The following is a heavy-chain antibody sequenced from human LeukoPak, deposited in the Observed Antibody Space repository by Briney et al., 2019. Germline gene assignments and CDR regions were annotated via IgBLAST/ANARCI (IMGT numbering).Heavy chain of an antibody. V-gene: IGHV3-21*01. CDR1: GFTFSSYS. CDR3: VRDKVIFDCWSVYYCY. D-gene: IGHD3-3*01. J-gene: IGHJ4*02. CDR2: ISSSSSYI. Sequence: GGSLRLSCAASGFTFSSYSMNWVRQAPGKGLEWVSSISSSSSYIYYADSVKGRFTISIDNANNSLYLQMNSLRAEDTAAYYCVRDKVIFDCWSVYYCYWGQGTLVTVSS.